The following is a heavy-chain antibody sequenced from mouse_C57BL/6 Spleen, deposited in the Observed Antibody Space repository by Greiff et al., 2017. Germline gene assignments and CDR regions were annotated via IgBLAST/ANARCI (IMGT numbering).Heavy chain of an antibody. V-gene: IGHV1-26*01. CDR1: GYTFTDYY. CDR3: AGEGSEAMDY. J-gene: IGHJ4*01. CDR2: INPNNGGT. Sequence: EVQLQQSGPELVKPGASVKISCKASGYTFTDYYMNWVKQSHGKSLEWIGDINPNNGGTSYNQKFKGKATLTVDKSSSPAYMELSSLTSEDSAVYYCAGEGSEAMDYWGQGTSVTVSS.